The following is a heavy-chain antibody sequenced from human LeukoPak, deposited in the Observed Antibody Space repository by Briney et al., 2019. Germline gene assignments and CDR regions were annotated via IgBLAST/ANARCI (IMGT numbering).Heavy chain of an antibody. J-gene: IGHJ3*02. V-gene: IGHV4-59*13. CDR1: GGSIGSNY. CDR2: FHYSGNT. CDR3: ARSASSTSRSAFDI. Sequence: PSETLSLTCTISGGSIGSNYWSWIRQPPGKGLEWIGYFHYSGNTNYNPSLKSRATISVDMSKNQFSLTLNSVTAADTAVYYCARSASSTSRSAFDIWGQGTRVTASS.